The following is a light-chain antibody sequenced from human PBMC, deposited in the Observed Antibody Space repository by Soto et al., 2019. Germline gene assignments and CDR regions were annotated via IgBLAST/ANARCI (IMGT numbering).Light chain of an antibody. V-gene: IGKV3-15*01. CDR2: GAS. J-gene: IGKJ3*01. CDR1: QGVGSD. Sequence: EIVMTQYPVTLSASPGERVTLSCRASQGVGSDVAWYQQKPGQAPGLLIYGASIREVGVPARFSGGGSGTEFTLNISRLQSEDFAVYYCQQYNNWPPFTYGPGTIVDIK. CDR3: QQYNNWPPFT.